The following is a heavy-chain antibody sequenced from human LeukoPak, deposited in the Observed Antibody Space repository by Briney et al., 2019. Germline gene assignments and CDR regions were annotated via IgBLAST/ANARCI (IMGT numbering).Heavy chain of an antibody. J-gene: IGHJ6*02. Sequence: SEILSLTCTVSGGSISSGGYYWYWIRQHPGKGLEWIGYIYYSGSTYYNPSLKSRLTISVDTSKNQFSPKLSSVTAADTAVYYCAREVVPAAFAMDVWGQGTTVTVSS. CDR1: GGSISSGGYY. D-gene: IGHD2-2*01. V-gene: IGHV4-31*03. CDR3: AREVVPAAFAMDV. CDR2: IYYSGST.